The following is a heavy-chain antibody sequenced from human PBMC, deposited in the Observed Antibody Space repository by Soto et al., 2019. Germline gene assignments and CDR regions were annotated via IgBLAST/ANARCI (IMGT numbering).Heavy chain of an antibody. D-gene: IGHD6-13*01. V-gene: IGHV1-3*05. CDR2: INAGNGNT. CDR1: GYTFTSYA. Sequence: QVQLVQSGAEEKKPGASVKVSCKASGYTFTSYAMHWVRQAPGQRLEWMGWINAGNGNTKYSQKFQGRVTITRDTSASTDYVELSSLRSEDTAVYYCERGISSFVFYYWGPGTLVTVSS. CDR3: ERGISSFVFYY. J-gene: IGHJ4*02.